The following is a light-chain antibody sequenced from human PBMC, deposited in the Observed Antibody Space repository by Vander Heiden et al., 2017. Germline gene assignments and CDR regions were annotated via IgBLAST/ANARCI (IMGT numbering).Light chain of an antibody. CDR1: NIGSKS. Sequence: SYVLTQPPPVSVAPGQTARITCGGNNIGSKSVHWYQQKPGQAPVLVVYDDSDRPSGIPERLSGYTAGNTATPPISRVEAGDEADDYCHVWDSSSDHVVFGGGTKLTVL. V-gene: IGLV3-21*02. CDR3: HVWDSSSDHVV. CDR2: DDS. J-gene: IGLJ2*01.